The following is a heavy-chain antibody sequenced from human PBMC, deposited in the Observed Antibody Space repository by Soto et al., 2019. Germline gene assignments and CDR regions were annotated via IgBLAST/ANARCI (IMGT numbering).Heavy chain of an antibody. V-gene: IGHV3-23*01. CDR1: GFTFSSYA. CDR3: AKAPPSMVRGGQYYYYCYMDV. D-gene: IGHD3-10*01. CDR2: ISGSGGST. J-gene: IGHJ6*03. Sequence: GGSLRLSCAASGFTFSSYAMSWVRQAPGKGLEWVSAISGSGGSTYYADSVKGRFTISRDNSKNTLYLQMNSLRAEDTAVYYCAKAPPSMVRGGQYYYYCYMDVWGKGTTVTVSS.